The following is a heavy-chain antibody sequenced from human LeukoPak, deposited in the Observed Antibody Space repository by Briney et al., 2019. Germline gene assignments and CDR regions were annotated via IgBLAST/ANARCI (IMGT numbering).Heavy chain of an antibody. J-gene: IGHJ4*02. Sequence: ASVKVSCKSSGYTFTSYYMYWVRQAPGQGLEWMGWISAYNGNTNYAQKLQGRVTMTTDTSTSTAYMELRSLRSDDTAVYYCAAGNYYDSSGYYHLGYFDYWGQGTLVTVSS. D-gene: IGHD3-22*01. CDR2: ISAYNGNT. CDR1: GYTFTSYY. V-gene: IGHV1-18*04. CDR3: AAGNYYDSSGYYHLGYFDY.